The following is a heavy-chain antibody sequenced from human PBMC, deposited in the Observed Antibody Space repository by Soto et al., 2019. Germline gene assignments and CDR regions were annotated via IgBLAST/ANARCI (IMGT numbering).Heavy chain of an antibody. V-gene: IGHV3-30*18. J-gene: IGHJ6*03. CDR1: GFPFASYG. Sequence: QGQLVESGGGVAQPGRSLRLSCAASGFPFASYGMHWVRQAPGKGLEWVAVISYDGSSQYYAESVKGRFTISRDNSKNTVYLQMNSLTTEDPAVYYCAKAGLMRLLNYFYYIDVWGKGTTVTVSS. CDR2: ISYDGSSQ. CDR3: AKAGLMRLLNYFYYIDV. D-gene: IGHD2-15*01.